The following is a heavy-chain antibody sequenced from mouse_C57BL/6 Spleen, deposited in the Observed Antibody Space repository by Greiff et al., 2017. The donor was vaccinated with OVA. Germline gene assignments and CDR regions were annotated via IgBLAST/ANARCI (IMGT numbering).Heavy chain of an antibody. V-gene: IGHV1-52*01. J-gene: IGHJ3*01. CDR2: IDPSDSET. CDR1: GYTFTSYW. Sequence: VQLQQPGAELVRPGSSVKLSCKASGYTFTSYWMHWVKQRPIQGLEWIGNIDPSDSETHSNQKFKDKATLAVDKSSSTAYMHLSSLTSEDSAVYYCASYDYDGFAYWGQGTLVTVSA. CDR3: ASYDYDGFAY. D-gene: IGHD2-4*01.